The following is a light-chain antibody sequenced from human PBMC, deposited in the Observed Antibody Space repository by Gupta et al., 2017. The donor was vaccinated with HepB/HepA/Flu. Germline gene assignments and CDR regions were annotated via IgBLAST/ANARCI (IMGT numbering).Light chain of an antibody. CDR2: GNS. V-gene: IGLV1-40*01. J-gene: IGLJ2*01. Sequence: HSVLAHPPSVSAAPGQRVTISCTGSSSNIGAGYDVHWYQQLPGTAPKLLIYGNSNRPSGVPDRFSGSKSGTSASLAITGLQAEDEADYYCQSYDSSLSGVVFGGGTKLTVL. CDR3: QSYDSSLSGVV. CDR1: SSNIGAGYD.